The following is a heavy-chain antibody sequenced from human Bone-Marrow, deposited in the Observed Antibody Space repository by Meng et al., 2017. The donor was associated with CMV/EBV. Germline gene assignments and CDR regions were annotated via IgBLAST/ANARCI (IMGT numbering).Heavy chain of an antibody. CDR1: GGSFSGYY. J-gene: IGHJ5*02. Sequence: SETLSLTCAVYGGSFSGYYWSWIRQPPGKGLEWIGEINHSGSTNYNPSLKSRVTISVDTSKNQFSLKLSSVTAADTAVYYCAVGASLGWFDPWGQGTLVTVSS. CDR3: AVGASLGWFDP. V-gene: IGHV4-34*01. CDR2: INHSGST. D-gene: IGHD1-26*01.